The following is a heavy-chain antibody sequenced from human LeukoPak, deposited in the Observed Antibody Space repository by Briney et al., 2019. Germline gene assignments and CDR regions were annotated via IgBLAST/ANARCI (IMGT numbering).Heavy chain of an antibody. CDR1: GGTFSSYA. CDR2: INTENGNT. V-gene: IGHV1-18*01. D-gene: IGHD6-19*01. J-gene: IGHJ4*02. CDR3: ARNSHGYGSGWQQFNFDY. Sequence: ASVKVSCKASGGTFSSYAISWVRQAPGQGLEWMGWINTENGNTNYAERLQGRVTMTTDTSTRTAYMELRGLRSEDTAIYYCARNSHGYGSGWQQFNFDYWGQGTLVTVS.